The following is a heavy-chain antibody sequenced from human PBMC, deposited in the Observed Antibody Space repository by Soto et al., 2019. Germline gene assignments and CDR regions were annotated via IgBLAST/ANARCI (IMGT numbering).Heavy chain of an antibody. D-gene: IGHD6-13*01. CDR3: ARHEGGEAAAGFDP. CDR2: IYYSGST. CDR1: GGSISSSSYY. J-gene: IGHJ5*02. Sequence: PSETLSLTCTVSGGSISSSSYYWGWIRQPPGKGQEWIGSIYYSGSTYYNPSLKSRVTISVDTSKNQFSLKLSSVTAADTAVYYCARHEGGEAAAGFDPWGQGTLVTVSS. V-gene: IGHV4-39*01.